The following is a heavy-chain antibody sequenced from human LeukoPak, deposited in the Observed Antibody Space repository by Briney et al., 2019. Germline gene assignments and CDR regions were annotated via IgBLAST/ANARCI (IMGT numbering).Heavy chain of an antibody. Sequence: SVKVSCKASGGTFSSYAFSWVRQAPGQGLEWMGRITPIFGTANYAQRFQGRVTFTTDESTSTAYMELSSLRSEDTAVYYCARDGLTSYGDYLGFDPWGQGTLVTVSS. CDR1: GGTFSSYA. J-gene: IGHJ5*02. D-gene: IGHD4-17*01. CDR2: ITPIFGTA. CDR3: ARDGLTSYGDYLGFDP. V-gene: IGHV1-69*05.